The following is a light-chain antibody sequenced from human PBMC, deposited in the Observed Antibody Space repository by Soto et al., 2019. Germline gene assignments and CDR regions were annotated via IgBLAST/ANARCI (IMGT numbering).Light chain of an antibody. CDR2: GAS. Sequence: EIVLTQSPGTLSLSPGERATLSCRASQSVSSSYLAWYQQKPGQAPRLLIYGASSRATGIPDRFSGSESGTDFTLTISRLEPEDFAVYYCQQYGSSPQFGQGTKVEIK. CDR3: QQYGSSPQ. CDR1: QSVSSSY. V-gene: IGKV3-20*01. J-gene: IGKJ1*01.